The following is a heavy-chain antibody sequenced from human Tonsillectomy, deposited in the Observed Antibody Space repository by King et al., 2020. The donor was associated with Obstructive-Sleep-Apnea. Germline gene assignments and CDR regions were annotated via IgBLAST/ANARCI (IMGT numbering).Heavy chain of an antibody. D-gene: IGHD5-24*01. CDR2: IRGSGDRT. CDR3: AKSGDGSNSNFDY. Sequence: QLVQSGGGLVQPGGSLRLSCAASGFTFSSYAMSWVRQAPGKGLEWVSRIRGSGDRTNYADSVKGRFTISRDNSKNTLYLHMNSLRAEDTAVYYCAKSGDGSNSNFDYWGQGTLVTVSS. J-gene: IGHJ4*02. CDR1: GFTFSSYA. V-gene: IGHV3-23*04.